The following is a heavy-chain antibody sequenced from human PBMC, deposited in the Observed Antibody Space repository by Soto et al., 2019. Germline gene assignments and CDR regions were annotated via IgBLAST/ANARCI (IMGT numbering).Heavy chain of an antibody. Sequence: GGSLRLSCVASGFAFSNYAMTWVRQAPGKGLEWVSSIVGSGDTTRYADSVKGRFAISRDNSRNTLYLRLSSLRVEDTATYYCGRAANGDYIGAFSFVIGGQGTMVTVSS. D-gene: IGHD4-17*01. J-gene: IGHJ3*02. CDR2: IVGSGDTT. V-gene: IGHV3-23*01. CDR1: GFAFSNYA. CDR3: GRAANGDYIGAFSFVI.